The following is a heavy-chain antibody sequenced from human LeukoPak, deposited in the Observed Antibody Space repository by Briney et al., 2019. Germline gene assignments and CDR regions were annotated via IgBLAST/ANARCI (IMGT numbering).Heavy chain of an antibody. J-gene: IGHJ4*02. V-gene: IGHV4-34*01. CDR3: ARKGGWPRRIIDY. CDR1: GGSFSGYY. D-gene: IGHD6-19*01. CDR2: INHSGST. Sequence: PSETLSLTCAVYGGSFSGYYWSWLRQPPGKGLEWIGEINHSGSTNYNPSLKSRVTISVDTSKNQFSLKLSSVTGADTAVYYCARKGGWPRRIIDYWGQGTLVTVSS.